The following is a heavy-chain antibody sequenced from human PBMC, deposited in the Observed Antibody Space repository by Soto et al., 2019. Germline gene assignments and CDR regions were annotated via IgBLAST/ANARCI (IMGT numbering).Heavy chain of an antibody. J-gene: IGHJ4*02. CDR1: VFNFGASS. Sequence: PGGSPRLSCEASVFNFGASSMNSVRQTPGKRLERVAAISDSGSYIKYADSVKGRFTISRDNAKNSLFLQMNSLRVEDTAVYYCASSSSYYYFNWGQGTLVTDSS. CDR3: ASSSSYYYFN. D-gene: IGHD6-13*01. CDR2: ISDSGSYI. V-gene: IGHV3-21*06.